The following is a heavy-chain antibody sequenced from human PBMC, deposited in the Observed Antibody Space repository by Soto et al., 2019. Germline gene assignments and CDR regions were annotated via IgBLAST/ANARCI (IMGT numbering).Heavy chain of an antibody. J-gene: IGHJ4*02. CDR2: IYHSGST. Sequence: QVQLQQWGAGLLKPSETLSLTCGVYGGSISGNYWSWIRQPPGKGLEWIGNIYHSGSTYYNPSLKSRVTISVDRSKNQFSLKLSSVTAADTAVYYCARVPDYWGQGTLVTVSS. CDR3: ARVPDY. V-gene: IGHV4-34*01. CDR1: GGSISGNY.